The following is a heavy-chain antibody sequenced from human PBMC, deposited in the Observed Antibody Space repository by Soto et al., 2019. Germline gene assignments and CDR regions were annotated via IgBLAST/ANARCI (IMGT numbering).Heavy chain of an antibody. CDR2: VYYIGST. V-gene: IGHV4-59*01. D-gene: IGHD3-3*01. Sequence: QVQLQESGPGLVKPSETLSLTCTVSGGSISTSYWSWIRQPPGKGLEWLGSVYYIGSTKYNPSLKNRVTISVDTSQNQFSLKPESVSAADPALYYCARDGSGHDFWDGPWYFDSWGQGTLVTVSS. CDR1: GGSISTSY. CDR3: ARDGSGHDFWDGPWYFDS. J-gene: IGHJ4*02.